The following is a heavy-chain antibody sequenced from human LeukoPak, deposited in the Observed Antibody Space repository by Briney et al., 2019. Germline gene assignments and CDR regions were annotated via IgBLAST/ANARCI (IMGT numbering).Heavy chain of an antibody. CDR1: GYTFTSYG. V-gene: IGHV1-18*01. CDR2: ISAYNGNT. Sequence: ASVEVSCKASGYTFTSYGISWVRQAPGQGLEWMGWISAYNGNTNYAQKLQGRVTMTTDTSTSTAYMELRSLRSDDTAVYYCARGGPGAGTTWWFDPWGQGTLVTVSS. J-gene: IGHJ5*02. CDR3: ARGGPGAGTTWWFDP. D-gene: IGHD1-1*01.